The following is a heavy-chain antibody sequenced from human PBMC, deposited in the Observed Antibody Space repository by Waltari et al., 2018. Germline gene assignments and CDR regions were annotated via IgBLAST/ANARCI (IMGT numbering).Heavy chain of an antibody. CDR3: ARGEYNFAWGCSWDV. J-gene: IGHJ6*04. CDR1: GGTLSGYS. CDR2: LITILGKR. V-gene: IGHV1-69*05. D-gene: IGHD3-16*01. Sequence: QVQLAPSGAEVKKAGSSVKVSCTATGGTLSGYSIARVRQAPGQGLEWVGGLITILGKRDLAQKFQGRVSITTDEATDTAYMELSSLTNEDTGVYYCARGEYNFAWGCSWDVWGKGTTVTVSS.